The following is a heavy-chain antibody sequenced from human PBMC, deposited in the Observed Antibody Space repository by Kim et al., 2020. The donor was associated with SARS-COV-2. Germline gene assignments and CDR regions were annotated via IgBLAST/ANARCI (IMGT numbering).Heavy chain of an antibody. CDR1: GFTFSSYS. D-gene: IGHD5-18*01. V-gene: IGHV3-21*01. Sequence: GGSLRLSCAASGFTFSSYSMNWVRQAPGKGLEWVSSISSSSSYIYYADSVKGRFTISRDNAKNSLYLQMNSLRAEDTAVYYCARDLGPRGYSYGPTFDYWGQGTLVTVSS. J-gene: IGHJ4*02. CDR2: ISSSSSYI. CDR3: ARDLGPRGYSYGPTFDY.